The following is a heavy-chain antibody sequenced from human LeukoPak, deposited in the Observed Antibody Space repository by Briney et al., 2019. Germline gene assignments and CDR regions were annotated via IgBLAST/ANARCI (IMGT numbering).Heavy chain of an antibody. J-gene: IGHJ4*02. Sequence: GGSLRLSCAASEFNFNNYWMSWVRQAPGKGLEWVGNINADGSKEYPGESVKGRFTISRDNAKNTLYLQMHSLRAEDTAVYFCARDTIAVAGDFDYWGQGTLVTVSS. D-gene: IGHD6-19*01. V-gene: IGHV3-7*01. CDR3: ARDTIAVAGDFDY. CDR1: EFNFNNYW. CDR2: INADGSKE.